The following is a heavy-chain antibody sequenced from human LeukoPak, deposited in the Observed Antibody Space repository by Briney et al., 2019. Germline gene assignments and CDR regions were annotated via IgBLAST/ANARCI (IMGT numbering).Heavy chain of an antibody. J-gene: IGHJ6*02. CDR2: IYYSGST. D-gene: IGHD4/OR15-4a*01. Sequence: SETLSLTCTVSGGSISGDYWSWIRQPPGKGLEWIGYIYYSGSTNYNASLKSRATISVDTSKKQFSLKLSSVTAADTAVYYCARRSMVRTVGYYYGMDVWGQGTTVTVSS. V-gene: IGHV4-59*08. CDR3: ARRSMVRTVGYYYGMDV. CDR1: GGSISGDY.